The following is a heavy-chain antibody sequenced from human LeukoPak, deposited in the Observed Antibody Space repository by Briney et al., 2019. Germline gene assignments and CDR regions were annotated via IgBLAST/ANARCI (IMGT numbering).Heavy chain of an antibody. V-gene: IGHV4-4*02. J-gene: IGHJ4*02. CDR1: GGFLNSINW. CDR3: ARNGAYCLDY. D-gene: IGHD4/OR15-4a*01. CDR2: IHRSGST. Sequence: PSGTLSLTCVVSGGFLNSINWWSWVRQPPGEGLEWNGEIHRSGSTNHNPSLRSQVTISVDRSKSQFSLNLNSVTVADTAVYYCARNGAYCLDYWGQGILVTVSS.